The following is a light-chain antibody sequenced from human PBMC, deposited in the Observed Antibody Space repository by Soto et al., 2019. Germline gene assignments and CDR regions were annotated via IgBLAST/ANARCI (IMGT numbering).Light chain of an antibody. CDR3: QQHGTSPI. CDR2: GAS. CDR1: QAVSSIL. V-gene: IGKV3-20*01. Sequence: EVVLTQSPGTLSLSPGERATLSCRASQAVSSILLAWSQQKPGQAPRLLIYGASSRATGIPDRFSGSGSGTDFTLTVSRLEPEDFAVYYCQQHGTSPIFGGGTKVEIK. J-gene: IGKJ4*01.